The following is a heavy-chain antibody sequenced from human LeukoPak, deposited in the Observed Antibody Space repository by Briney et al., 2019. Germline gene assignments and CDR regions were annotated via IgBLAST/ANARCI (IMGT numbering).Heavy chain of an antibody. Sequence: GGSLRLSCAASGFTFSSYGMHWVRQAPGKGLEWVAVIWYDGSNKYYADSVKGRFTISRDNSKNTLYLHMDSLRVEDTAIYYCARGALIPDFRGQGTLVTVSS. V-gene: IGHV3-33*01. CDR2: IWYDGSNK. CDR3: ARGALIPDF. CDR1: GFTFSSYG. D-gene: IGHD2-21*01. J-gene: IGHJ4*02.